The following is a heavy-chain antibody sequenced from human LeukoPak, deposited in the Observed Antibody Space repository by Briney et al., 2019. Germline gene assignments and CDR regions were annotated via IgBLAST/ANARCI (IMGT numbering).Heavy chain of an antibody. J-gene: IGHJ4*02. CDR2: FDPEDGET. D-gene: IGHD3-10*01. CDR1: GYTLTELS. V-gene: IGHV1-24*01. CDR3: AREGYYYGSGSQRSKDY. Sequence: ASVKVSCKVYGYTLTELSMHWVRQAPGKGLEWMGGFDPEDGETIYAQKLQGRVTMTTDTSTSTAYMELRSLRSDDTAVYYCAREGYYYGSGSQRSKDYWGQGTLVTVSS.